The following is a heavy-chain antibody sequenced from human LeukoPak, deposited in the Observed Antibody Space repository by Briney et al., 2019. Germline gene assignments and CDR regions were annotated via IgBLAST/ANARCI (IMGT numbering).Heavy chain of an antibody. Sequence: GSLRLSCAASGFTFSTYWMSWVRQAPGKGLEWVANIRQDGSKIYYVDSVKGRFTISRDNAKNSLYLQMNNLRAEGTAVYYCGRGDLPTGYWGQGTLVTVSS. D-gene: IGHD3-3*01. CDR1: GFTFSTYW. J-gene: IGHJ4*02. CDR3: GRGDLPTGY. V-gene: IGHV3-7*01. CDR2: IRQDGSKI.